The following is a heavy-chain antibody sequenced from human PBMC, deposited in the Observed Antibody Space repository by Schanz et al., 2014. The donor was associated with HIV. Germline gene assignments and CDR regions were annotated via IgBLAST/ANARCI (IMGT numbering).Heavy chain of an antibody. CDR1: GFTFSSYG. V-gene: IGHV3-33*06. J-gene: IGHJ5*01. CDR2: IWYDGSNT. Sequence: QVQLVESGGGVVQPGRSLRLSCAASGFTFSSYGMHWVRQAPGKGLEWVAVIWYDGSNTYYGDSVKGRFTISRDNSKNTLYLQMKSLRVEDTAVYYCAKDSSAWYAGNNCFDSWGQGTLVTVSS. D-gene: IGHD6-19*01. CDR3: AKDSSAWYAGNNCFDS.